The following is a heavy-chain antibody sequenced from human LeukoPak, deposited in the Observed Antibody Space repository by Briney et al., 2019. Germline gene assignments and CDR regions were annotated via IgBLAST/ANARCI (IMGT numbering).Heavy chain of an antibody. J-gene: IGHJ5*02. CDR1: GGSFSGYY. D-gene: IGHD2-2*01. Sequence: SETLSLTCAVYGGSFSGYYWSWIRQPPGKGLEWIGEINHSGSTNYNPSLKSRITISLDTSKNQLSLKLSSVTAADTAVYYCARETPYCSSTSCYGWFDPWGQGTLVTVSS. CDR2: INHSGST. CDR3: ARETPYCSSTSCYGWFDP. V-gene: IGHV4-34*01.